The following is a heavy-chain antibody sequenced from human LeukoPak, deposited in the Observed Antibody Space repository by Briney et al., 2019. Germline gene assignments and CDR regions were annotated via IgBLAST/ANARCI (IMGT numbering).Heavy chain of an antibody. J-gene: IGHJ4*02. V-gene: IGHV1-3*01. CDR2: INACNGNT. Sequence: ASVKVSCKASGYTFTSYALHWVRQAPGQRLEWMGWINACNGNTKYSQKFQGRVTITRDTSASTAYMELSSLRSEDTAVYYCARDQRFGELNYWGQGTLVTVSS. CDR1: GYTFTSYA. D-gene: IGHD3-10*01. CDR3: ARDQRFGELNY.